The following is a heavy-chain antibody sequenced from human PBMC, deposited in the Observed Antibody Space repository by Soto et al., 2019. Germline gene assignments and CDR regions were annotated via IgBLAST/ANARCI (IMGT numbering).Heavy chain of an antibody. CDR3: ARTLYGDNVDY. J-gene: IGHJ4*02. CDR1: GYTFTSYD. CDR2: MNPNSGNT. V-gene: IGHV1-8*01. D-gene: IGHD4-17*01. Sequence: QVQLVQSGAEVKKPGASVKVSCKASGYTFTSYDINWVRQATGQGLEWMGWMNPNSGNTGYAQKHPSTTTMTLNTSISTAYMDLSSLRSEDTAVDYCARTLYGDNVDYWGQGTLVTVSS.